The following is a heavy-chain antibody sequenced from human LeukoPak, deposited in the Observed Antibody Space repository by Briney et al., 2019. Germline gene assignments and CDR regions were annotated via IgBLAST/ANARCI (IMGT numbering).Heavy chain of an antibody. Sequence: GGPLRLSCAASGFTFSSYSMNWVRQAPGMGLEWVSSITGSSGYIFYADSVKGRFTISRDNAKNSLYLQMNSLRAEDTAVYYCARGWPWDYWGQGTLVPVSS. D-gene: IGHD6-13*01. J-gene: IGHJ4*02. CDR2: ITGSSGYI. CDR3: ARGWPWDY. V-gene: IGHV3-21*01. CDR1: GFTFSSYS.